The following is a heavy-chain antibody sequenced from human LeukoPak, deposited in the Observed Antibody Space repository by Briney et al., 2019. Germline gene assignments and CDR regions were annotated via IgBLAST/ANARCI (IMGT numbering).Heavy chain of an antibody. V-gene: IGHV3-64*01. D-gene: IGHD3-10*01. CDR1: GFSFSNYA. Sequence: SGGSLRLSCAASGFSFSNYAMHWVRQAPGKGLEYVSATMSNGGSTYYASSVKGRFRISRDNSKSTLYLEMGSVRAEDMAVYYCARSMARDTRDAFDIWGQGTMVTVS. CDR3: ARSMARDTRDAFDI. CDR2: TMSNGGST. J-gene: IGHJ3*02.